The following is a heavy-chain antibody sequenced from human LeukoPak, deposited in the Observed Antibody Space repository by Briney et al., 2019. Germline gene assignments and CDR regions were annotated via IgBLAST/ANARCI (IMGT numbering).Heavy chain of an antibody. CDR1: GYTFTGYY. CDR2: INPNSGGT. D-gene: IGHD4-17*01. Sequence: ASVKVSCKASGYTFTGYYMHWVRQAPGQGLEWMGWINPNSGGTNYAQKFQGRVTMTRDTSISTAYMELSRLRSDDTAVYYCARAHVTYGEASGYMDVWGKGTTVTVSS. CDR3: ARAHVTYGEASGYMDV. J-gene: IGHJ6*03. V-gene: IGHV1-2*02.